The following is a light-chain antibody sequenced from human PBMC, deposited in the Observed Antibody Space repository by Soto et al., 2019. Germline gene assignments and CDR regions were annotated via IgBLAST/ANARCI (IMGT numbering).Light chain of an antibody. Sequence: EIVLTQSPGTLSLSPGERATLSCRASQSVNSNYLGWYQQKPGQAPRLLIYGASSRATGIPDRFIGSGSGTDFTLTISRLEPEDFAVYYCQQYVSSPLTFGGGTKVDNK. CDR2: GAS. CDR3: QQYVSSPLT. CDR1: QSVNSNY. V-gene: IGKV3-20*01. J-gene: IGKJ4*01.